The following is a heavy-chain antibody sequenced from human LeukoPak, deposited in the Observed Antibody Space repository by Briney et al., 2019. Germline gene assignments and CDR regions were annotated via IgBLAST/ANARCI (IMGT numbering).Heavy chain of an antibody. Sequence: PSETLSLTCTVSGGSISSYYWSWIRQPPGKGLEWIGYIYYSGSTNYNPSLKSRVTISVDTSKNQFSLKLSSVTAADTAVYYCARGRELLYAFDIWGQGTMVTVSS. D-gene: IGHD1-26*01. CDR2: IYYSGST. CDR3: ARGRELLYAFDI. J-gene: IGHJ3*02. V-gene: IGHV4-59*12. CDR1: GGSISSYY.